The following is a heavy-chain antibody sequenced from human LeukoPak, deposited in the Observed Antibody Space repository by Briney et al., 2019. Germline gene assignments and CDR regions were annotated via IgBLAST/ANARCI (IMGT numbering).Heavy chain of an antibody. V-gene: IGHV4-39*01. CDR2: IYYSGST. D-gene: IGHD6-19*01. CDR1: GGSISSSSYY. J-gene: IGHJ6*03. CDR3: ARINLKYSSGWYMYYYYYMDV. Sequence: SETLSLTCTVSGGSISSSSYYWGWIRQPPGKGLEWIGSIYYSGSTYYNPSLKSRVTISVDTSKNQFSLKLSSVTAADTAVYYRARINLKYSSGWYMYYYYYMDVWGKGTTVTVSS.